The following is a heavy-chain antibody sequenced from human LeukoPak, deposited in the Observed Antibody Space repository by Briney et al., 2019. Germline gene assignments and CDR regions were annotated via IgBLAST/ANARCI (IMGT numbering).Heavy chain of an antibody. CDR1: GYTFSSYG. Sequence: QAGGSLRLSCAASGYTFSSYGMHWVRQAPGKGLEWVAFIRFDGTIKDYADSVKGRFTISRDNSKNTLNLLMNSLRAEDTAVYYCGVKMATTARYYGMDVWGQGTTVTVSS. J-gene: IGHJ6*02. V-gene: IGHV3-30*02. CDR3: GVKMATTARYYGMDV. D-gene: IGHD5-24*01. CDR2: IRFDGTIK.